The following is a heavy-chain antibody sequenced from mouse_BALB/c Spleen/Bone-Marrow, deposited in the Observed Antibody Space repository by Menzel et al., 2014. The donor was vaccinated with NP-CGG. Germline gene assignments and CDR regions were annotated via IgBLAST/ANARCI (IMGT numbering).Heavy chain of an antibody. Sequence: QVHVKQSGAELVRPGSSVKISCKASGYAFSSYWMNWVKQRPGQGLEWIGQIYPGDGDTNYNGKFKGKATLTADKSSSTAYMQLSSLTSEDSAVYFCVRNSGAMDYWGQGTSVTVSS. J-gene: IGHJ4*01. D-gene: IGHD3-1*01. CDR2: IYPGDGDT. V-gene: IGHV1-80*01. CDR3: VRNSGAMDY. CDR1: GYAFSSYW.